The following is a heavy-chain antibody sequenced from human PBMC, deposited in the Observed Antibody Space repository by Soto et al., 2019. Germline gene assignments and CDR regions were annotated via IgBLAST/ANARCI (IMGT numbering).Heavy chain of an antibody. V-gene: IGHV6-1*01. D-gene: IGHD1-26*01. CDR3: ARHRTWELDKYYFDY. J-gene: IGHJ4*02. CDR2: TFYRSKWFY. CDR1: GDSVSSNTAA. Sequence: SQTLSLTCVISGDSVSSNTAAWSWIRQSPSRGLEWLGRTFYRSKWFYDYALFVSGRITINPDTSKNQFSLQLHSVTPEDTAVYYCARHRTWELDKYYFDYWGQGTLVTVSS.